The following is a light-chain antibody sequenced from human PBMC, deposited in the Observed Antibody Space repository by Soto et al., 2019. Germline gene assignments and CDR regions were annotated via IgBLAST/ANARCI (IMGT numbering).Light chain of an antibody. J-gene: IGKJ1*01. Sequence: EIVMTQSPATLSVAPGQRASLSCSASQSVSTTVAWYHPKHGQAPSPLVYGASTRTTGIPARFSGSGAGTDLTINITSLKSEDGGVYLRQQYKDWPTTFGQGTKVDI. CDR1: QSVSTT. V-gene: IGKV3-15*01. CDR3: QQYKDWPTT. CDR2: GAS.